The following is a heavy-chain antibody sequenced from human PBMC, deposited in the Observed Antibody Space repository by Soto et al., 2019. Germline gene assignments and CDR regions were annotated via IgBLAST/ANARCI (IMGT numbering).Heavy chain of an antibody. D-gene: IGHD5-12*01. J-gene: IGHJ4*02. V-gene: IGHV3-23*01. CDR1: GITFSSYA. CDR2: ISNRGDTT. Sequence: EVQLLESGRGLVQPGGSLRLSCAASGITFSSYAMNWVRQAPGKGLEWVSVISNRGDTTYYADSVKGRFTISRDNSKNTLYLQLNSLRAEDTAMYYCAKDKEVATIGGAFDYWGQGTLLTVSS. CDR3: AKDKEVATIGGAFDY.